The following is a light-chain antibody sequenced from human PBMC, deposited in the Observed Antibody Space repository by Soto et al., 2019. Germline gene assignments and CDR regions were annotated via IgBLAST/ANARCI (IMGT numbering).Light chain of an antibody. Sequence: QSVLTQPPSPSGTPGQRVTISCSGGSSDIGRNVVYWSQHLPGAAPNHVINMNNQRPSAVPDRFSGSKSGTSASLAISGLQSEDEAHYYCAKWDNNLNVVVFGGGTKLTVL. CDR2: MNN. V-gene: IGLV1-44*01. CDR3: AKWDNNLNVVV. CDR1: SSDIGRNV. J-gene: IGLJ3*02.